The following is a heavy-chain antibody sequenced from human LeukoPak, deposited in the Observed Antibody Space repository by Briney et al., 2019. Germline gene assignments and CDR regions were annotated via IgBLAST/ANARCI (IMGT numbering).Heavy chain of an antibody. CDR3: ATRGAFDI. CDR1: GYTFTSYY. CDR2: LNPSSGGT. V-gene: IGHV1-46*01. Sequence: GASVKVSCKASGYTFTSYYMHWVRQAPGQGLEWMGILNPSSGGTTYAQKFQGRVTMTRDTSTSTVYMELSSLRSEDTAVYYCATRGAFDIWGQGTMVTVSS. J-gene: IGHJ3*02.